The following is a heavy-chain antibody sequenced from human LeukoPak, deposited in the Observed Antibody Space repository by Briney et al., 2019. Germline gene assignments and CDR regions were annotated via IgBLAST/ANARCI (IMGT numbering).Heavy chain of an antibody. CDR1: GFTFSSYS. J-gene: IGHJ3*02. CDR2: ISSSSSTI. V-gene: IGHV3-48*02. CDR3: AREGGGVATIVEAFDI. Sequence: AGGSLRLSCAASGFTFSSYSMKWIRQAPGKGLEWVSYISSSSSTIYYADSVKGRFTISRDNAKNSLYLQMNSLRDEDTAVYYCAREGGGVATIVEAFDIWGQGTMVTVSS. D-gene: IGHD5-12*01.